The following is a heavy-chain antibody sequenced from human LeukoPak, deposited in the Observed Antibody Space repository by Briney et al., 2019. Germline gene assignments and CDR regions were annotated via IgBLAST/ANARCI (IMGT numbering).Heavy chain of an antibody. J-gene: IGHJ4*02. D-gene: IGHD5-12*01. CDR1: GFTFDDYA. CDR3: AKDSGYDLGSGFDY. V-gene: IGHV3-9*01. CDR2: TSWNSGSI. Sequence: GGSLRLSCAASGFTFDDYAMHWVRQAPGKGLEWVSGTSWNSGSIGYADSVKGRFTISRDNAKNSLYLQMNSLRAEDTALYYCAKDSGYDLGSGFDYWGQGTLVTVSS.